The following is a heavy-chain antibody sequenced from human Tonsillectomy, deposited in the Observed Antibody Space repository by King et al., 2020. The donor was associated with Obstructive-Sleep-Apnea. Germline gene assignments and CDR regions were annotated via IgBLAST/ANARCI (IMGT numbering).Heavy chain of an antibody. V-gene: IGHV4-30-4*01. CDR1: GGSISSGNYY. J-gene: IGHJ4*02. CDR2: IYYSGST. CDR3: GRAVKTYYYDSSGLDS. Sequence: QLQESGPRLVKPSETLSLTCTVSGGSISSGNYYWSWIRQPPGKGLEWIGCIYYSGSTYYNSFLKRRVLVSVDTSKSQFSLRLNSVTAPDTAVYYWGRAVKTYYYDSSGLDSWGQGTLVTVSS. D-gene: IGHD3-22*01.